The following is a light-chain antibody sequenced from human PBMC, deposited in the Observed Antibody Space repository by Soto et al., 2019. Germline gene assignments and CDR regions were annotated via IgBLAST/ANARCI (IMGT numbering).Light chain of an antibody. J-gene: IGLJ1*01. CDR2: EVS. CDR1: SSDVGGYKY. Sequence: QSALTQPPSASGSPGQSVTISCTGTSSDVGGYKYVSWFQQHPGKAPKLMICEVSKRPSGVPDRFSGSRSGNTASLTVSGLQAEDEADYYCCSYAGSNNYVFGTGTKLTAL. CDR3: CSYAGSNNYV. V-gene: IGLV2-8*01.